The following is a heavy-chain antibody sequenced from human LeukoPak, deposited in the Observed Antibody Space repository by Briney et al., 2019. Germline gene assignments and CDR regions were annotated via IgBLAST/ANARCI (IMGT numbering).Heavy chain of an antibody. CDR3: VRESRSGSYSGY. V-gene: IGHV3-7*01. CDR2: INQGGSDK. D-gene: IGHD1-26*01. J-gene: IGHJ4*02. Sequence: GGSLRLSCAASGFTFSSYWMSWVRQAPGEGLEWVANINQGGSDKHYVDSRFTISRDNANNSLYLQMNSPRAEDTAVYYCVRESRSGSYSGYWGQGTLVTVSS. CDR1: GFTFSSYW.